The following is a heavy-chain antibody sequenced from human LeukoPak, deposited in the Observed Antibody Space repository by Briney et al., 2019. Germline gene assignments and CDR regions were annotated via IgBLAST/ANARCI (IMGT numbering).Heavy chain of an antibody. CDR1: GFTFSSYA. CDR3: AKAEDYSNYVY. J-gene: IGHJ4*02. Sequence: GGSLRLSCAASGFTFSSYAMSWARQAPGKGLEWVSAISGSGGSTYYADSVKGRFTISRDNSKNTLYLQMNSLRAEDTAVYYCAKAEDYSNYVYWGQGTLVTVSS. CDR2: ISGSGGST. D-gene: IGHD4-11*01. V-gene: IGHV3-23*01.